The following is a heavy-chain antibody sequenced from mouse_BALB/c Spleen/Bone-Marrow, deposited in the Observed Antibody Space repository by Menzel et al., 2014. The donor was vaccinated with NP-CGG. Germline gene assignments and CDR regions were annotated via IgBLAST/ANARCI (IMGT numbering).Heavy chain of an antibody. J-gene: IGHJ3*01. CDR2: INPGSGGA. CDR1: GYAFTNYW. Sequence: VQLQQSGAELVRPGTSVQVSCKASGYAFTNYWIEWVKQRPGQGLEWIGVINPGSGGANYNEKFEGKATLTADKSSSTAYMQLYSLTSDDSAVYFCARDGRITTEGFAYWGQGTLVTVSA. CDR3: ARDGRITTEGFAY. V-gene: IGHV1-54*01. D-gene: IGHD2-4*01.